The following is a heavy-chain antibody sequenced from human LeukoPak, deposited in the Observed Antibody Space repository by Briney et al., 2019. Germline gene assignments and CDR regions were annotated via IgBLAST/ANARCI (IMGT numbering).Heavy chain of an antibody. CDR3: ARREYCSSTSCYTGDY. J-gene: IGHJ4*02. V-gene: IGHV3-21*01. Sequence: GGSLRLSCAASGFTFSSYSMNWVRQAPGKGLEWVSSISSSSSYIYYADSVKGRFTISRDNAKNSLYLQMNSLRAEDTAVYYCARREYCSSTSCYTGDYWGQGTLVTVSS. CDR1: GFTFSSYS. CDR2: ISSSSSYI. D-gene: IGHD2-2*02.